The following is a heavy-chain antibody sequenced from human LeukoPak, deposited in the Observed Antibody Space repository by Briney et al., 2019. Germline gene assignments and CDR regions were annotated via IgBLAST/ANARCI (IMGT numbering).Heavy chain of an antibody. CDR2: ISGSGGST. Sequence: AGGSLRLSCAASAFTFSSDAMSWVRQAPGKRLEWVSAISGSGGSTYYADSVKGRFTISRDNSKNTLYLQMNSLRAEDTAVYYCAKDVSSSSWSYFDYWGQGTLVTVSS. D-gene: IGHD6-13*01. V-gene: IGHV3-23*01. CDR3: AKDVSSSSWSYFDY. J-gene: IGHJ4*02. CDR1: AFTFSSDA.